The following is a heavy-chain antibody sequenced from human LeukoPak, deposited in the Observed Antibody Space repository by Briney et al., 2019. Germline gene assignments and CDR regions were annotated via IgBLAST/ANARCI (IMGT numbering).Heavy chain of an antibody. CDR2: IYCSGST. J-gene: IGHJ5*02. CDR1: GGSISSSSYY. V-gene: IGHV4-39*01. CDR3: ARLKAVAGTLNWFDP. Sequence: SETLSLTCTVSGGSISSSSYYWGWIRQPPGKGLEWIGSIYCSGSTYYNPSLKSRVTISVDSSKNQFSLKLSSVTAADTAVYYCARLKAVAGTLNWFDPWGQGTLVTVSS. D-gene: IGHD6-19*01.